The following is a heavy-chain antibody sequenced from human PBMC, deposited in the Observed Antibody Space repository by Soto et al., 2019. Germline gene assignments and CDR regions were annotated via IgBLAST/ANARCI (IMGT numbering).Heavy chain of an antibody. D-gene: IGHD3-3*01. CDR2: IKQDGSEK. CDR1: GFTFSSYW. Sequence: GGSLRLSCAASGFTFSSYWMSWVRQAPGKGLEWVANIKQDGSEKYYVDSVKGRFTISRDNAKNSLYLQMNSLRAEDTAVYYCARPSRDEPFLFWSGYYPGYYYMDVWGKGTTVTVSS. V-gene: IGHV3-7*01. CDR3: ARPSRDEPFLFWSGYYPGYYYMDV. J-gene: IGHJ6*03.